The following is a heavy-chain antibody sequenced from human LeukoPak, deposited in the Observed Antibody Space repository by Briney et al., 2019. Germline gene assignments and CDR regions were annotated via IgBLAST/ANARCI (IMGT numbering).Heavy chain of an antibody. D-gene: IGHD3-16*01. CDR1: RFTFSSYV. Sequence: GGSLRLSCAASRFTFSSYVMSWVRQAPGKGLEWVSSITGSGTGTFYADSVRGRFTISRDNSKKTVYLQMNSLRVEDTAVYYCANGGGGFWSQATLVTVSS. CDR2: ITGSGTGT. J-gene: IGHJ4*02. V-gene: IGHV3-23*01. CDR3: ANGGGGF.